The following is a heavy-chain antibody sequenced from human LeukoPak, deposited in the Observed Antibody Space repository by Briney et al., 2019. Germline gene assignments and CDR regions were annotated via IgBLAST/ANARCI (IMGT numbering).Heavy chain of an antibody. CDR3: ARDRPSCSSTSCYYYYGMDV. Sequence: GGSLRLSCAASGFTFSSYGMHWVRQAPGKGLEWVAVIRYDGSNKYYADSVKGRFTISRDNSKNTLYLQMNSLRAEDTAVYYCARDRPSCSSTSCYYYYGMDVWGQGTTATVSS. J-gene: IGHJ6*02. CDR2: IRYDGSNK. CDR1: GFTFSSYG. D-gene: IGHD2-2*01. V-gene: IGHV3-33*01.